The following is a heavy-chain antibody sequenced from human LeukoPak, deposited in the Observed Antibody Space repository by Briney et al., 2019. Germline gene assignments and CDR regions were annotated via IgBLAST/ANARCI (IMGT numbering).Heavy chain of an antibody. CDR2: IRYDGSNK. J-gene: IGHJ4*02. Sequence: QAGGSLRLSCAASGFTFSSYGMHWVRQAPGKGLEWVAFIRYDGSNKYYADSVKGRFTISRDNSKNTLYLQMNSLRAEDTAVYYCARAFGYYYGSGTYYRYFDYWGQGTLVTVSS. CDR1: GFTFSSYG. D-gene: IGHD3-10*01. CDR3: ARAFGYYYGSGTYYRYFDY. V-gene: IGHV3-30*02.